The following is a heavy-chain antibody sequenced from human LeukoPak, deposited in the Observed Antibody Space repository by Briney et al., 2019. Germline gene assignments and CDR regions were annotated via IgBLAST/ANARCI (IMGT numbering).Heavy chain of an antibody. D-gene: IGHD1-1*01. J-gene: IGHJ4*02. CDR1: GFTFSSCW. CDR3: VRSGGGFDY. V-gene: IGHV3-74*01. CDR2: INNDGSDT. Sequence: GGSLRLSCVASGFTFSSCWMHWVRQVPGKGLVWVSHINNDGSDTTYADSVKGRFSISRDNAKSTLFLQMNSLQAEDTAIYYCVRSGGGFDYWGQGTLVTVSS.